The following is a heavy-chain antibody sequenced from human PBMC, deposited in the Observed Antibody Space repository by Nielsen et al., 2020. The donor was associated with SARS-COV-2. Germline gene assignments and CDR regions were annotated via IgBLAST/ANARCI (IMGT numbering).Heavy chain of an antibody. CDR3: AKELEVCCHYMDV. Sequence: GVSLRLSCTASGFALSAYGMDWVRQVPGRGLEWLAHIRMSDGATQYADSVRGRFTISRDNAKNSLYLQMNSLRDEDTAVYFCAKELEVCCHYMDVWGKGTTVTVSS. CDR1: GFALSAYG. J-gene: IGHJ6*03. V-gene: IGHV3-48*02. CDR2: IRMSDGAT. D-gene: IGHD5/OR15-5a*01.